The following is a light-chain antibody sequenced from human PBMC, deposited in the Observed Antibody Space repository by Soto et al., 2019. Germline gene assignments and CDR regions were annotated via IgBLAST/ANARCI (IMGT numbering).Light chain of an antibody. CDR1: QSVSSY. CDR3: QQYGYSPIT. CDR2: DAS. Sequence: EIVMTQSPATLSVSPGERATLSCRASQSVSSYLAWYQQKPGQAPRLLIYDASNRATGIPARFSGSGSGTDFTLTISRLEPEDFAVYYCQQYGYSPITCGQGTRREIK. J-gene: IGKJ5*01. V-gene: IGKV3D-15*01.